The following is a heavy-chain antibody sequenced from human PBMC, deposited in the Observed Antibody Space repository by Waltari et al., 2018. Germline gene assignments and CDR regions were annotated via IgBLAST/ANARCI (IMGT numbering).Heavy chain of an antibody. CDR3: ARARITGTPD. V-gene: IGHV4-38-2*01. D-gene: IGHD1-20*01. Sequence: QVQLQESGPGLVKPSETLSLTCAVSGYSISSGYYWGWIRQPPGKGLEWIGSIYHSGSTYYNPSLKSRVTISVDTSKNQFSLNLSSVTAADTAVYYCARARITGTPDWGQGTLVTVSS. J-gene: IGHJ4*02. CDR1: GYSISSGYY. CDR2: IYHSGST.